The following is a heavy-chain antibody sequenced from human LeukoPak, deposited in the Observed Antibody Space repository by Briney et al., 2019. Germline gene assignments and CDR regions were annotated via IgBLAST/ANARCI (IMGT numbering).Heavy chain of an antibody. V-gene: IGHV4-59*01. Sequence: SETLSLTCTVSGVSMNSYCWSWTRQPPGKGLEWIGCIYYSGNTNYNPSLKSRITISVDASKNQFSLKLSSVTAADTAVYYCATIATTHSIWGQGTLVTVSS. CDR2: IYYSGNT. J-gene: IGHJ4*02. CDR1: GVSMNSYC. CDR3: ATIATTHSI. D-gene: IGHD1-1*01.